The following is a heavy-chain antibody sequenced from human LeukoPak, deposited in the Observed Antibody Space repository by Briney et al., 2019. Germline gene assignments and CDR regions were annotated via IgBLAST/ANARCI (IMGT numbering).Heavy chain of an antibody. J-gene: IGHJ4*02. CDR1: GGSISSYY. V-gene: IGHV4-59*08. CDR2: IYYSGST. D-gene: IGHD3-10*01. CDR3: ARRTSSRYGSGSPYYFDY. Sequence: PSETLSLTCTVSGGSISSYYWSWIRQPPGKGLEWIGYIYYSGSTNYNPSLKSRVTISVDTSKNQFSLKLSSVTAADTAVYYCARRTSSRYGSGSPYYFDYWGQGTLVTVSS.